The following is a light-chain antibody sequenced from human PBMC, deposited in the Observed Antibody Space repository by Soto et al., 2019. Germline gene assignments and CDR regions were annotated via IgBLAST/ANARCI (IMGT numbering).Light chain of an antibody. V-gene: IGKV1-17*01. CDR1: QGIRND. J-gene: IGKJ2*01. Sequence: DIQMTQSPSSLSASVGDRVTITCRASQGIRNDLGWYQQKPGKAPKRLIYAASSLQSGVPSRFSGSGFGTEFTLTISSLQSEDFAVYYCQHYNNWPALYTFGQGTKLEIK. CDR2: AAS. CDR3: QHYNNWPALYT.